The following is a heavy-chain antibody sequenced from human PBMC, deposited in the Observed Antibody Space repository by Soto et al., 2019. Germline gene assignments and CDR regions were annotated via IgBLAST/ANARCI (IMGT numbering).Heavy chain of an antibody. Sequence: KPGKGLEWMGIIYPGDSDTRYSPSFQGQVTISADKSITTAYLQWSSLKASDSAMYYCARRHGGRTGDAFDIWGRGTMVTVSS. CDR2: IYPGDSDT. V-gene: IGHV5-51*01. D-gene: IGHD2-15*01. J-gene: IGHJ3*02. CDR3: ARRHGGRTGDAFDI.